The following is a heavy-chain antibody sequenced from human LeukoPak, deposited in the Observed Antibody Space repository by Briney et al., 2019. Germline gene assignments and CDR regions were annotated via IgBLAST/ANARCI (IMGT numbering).Heavy chain of an antibody. J-gene: IGHJ4*02. Sequence: GGSLRLSCAASGLTFSGHAMHWVRQAPGKGLEWLTVISTDGNDKHYADSVKGRFTVSRDNSKNTLFLQMNNLRTEDTAVYYCAKDKSVSADYYFDYWGQGTLVTVSS. CDR1: GLTFSGHA. CDR3: AKDKSVSADYYFDY. V-gene: IGHV3-30*04. CDR2: ISTDGNDK. D-gene: IGHD3-10*01.